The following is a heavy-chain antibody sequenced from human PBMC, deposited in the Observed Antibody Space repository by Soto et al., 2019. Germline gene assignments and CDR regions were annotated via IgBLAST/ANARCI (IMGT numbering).Heavy chain of an antibody. V-gene: IGHV4-34*09. Sequence: SETLSLTCAVYGGSFSGYYWSWIRQPPGKGLEWIGEINYSGSTYYNPSLKSRVTISVDTSKNQFSLKLSSVTAADTAVYYCARDVHYYGSGSRFDPWGQGTLVTVSS. CDR1: GGSFSGYY. J-gene: IGHJ5*02. D-gene: IGHD3-10*01. CDR2: INYSGST. CDR3: ARDVHYYGSGSRFDP.